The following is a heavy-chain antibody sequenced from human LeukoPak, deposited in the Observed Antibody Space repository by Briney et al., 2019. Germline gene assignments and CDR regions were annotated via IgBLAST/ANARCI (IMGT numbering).Heavy chain of an antibody. J-gene: IGHJ4*02. V-gene: IGHV3-30-3*01. CDR1: GFTFSSYA. CDR2: ISYDGSNK. CDR3: ARDLSQATYYDILTGYPGY. Sequence: PGGSLRLSCAASGFTFSSYAMHWVRQAPGKGLEWVAVISYDGSNKYYADSVKGRFTIPRDNSKNTLYLQMNSLRAEDTAVYYCARDLSQATYYDILTGYPGYWGQGTLVTVSS. D-gene: IGHD3-9*01.